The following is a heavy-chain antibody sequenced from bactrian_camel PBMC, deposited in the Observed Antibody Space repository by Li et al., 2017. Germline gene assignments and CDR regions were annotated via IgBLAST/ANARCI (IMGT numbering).Heavy chain of an antibody. D-gene: IGHD3*01. CDR2: INSRTDDTT. Sequence: VQLVESGGGLVQPGGSLRLSCAASGFTFSSYAMGWVRQTPEKGLEWVSGINSRTDDTTVYAESVKGRFTISIDNAKNTVYLQLNSLKTDDMAMYYCAKYRNSRPESIFDYWGQGTQVTVS. CDR3: AKYRNSRPESIFDY. V-gene: IGHV3S40*01. J-gene: IGHJ4*01. CDR1: GFTFSSYA.